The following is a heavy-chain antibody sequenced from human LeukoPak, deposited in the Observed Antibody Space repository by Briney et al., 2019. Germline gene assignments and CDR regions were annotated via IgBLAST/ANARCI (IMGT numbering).Heavy chain of an antibody. V-gene: IGHV1-69*04. J-gene: IGHJ4*02. D-gene: IGHD6-19*01. CDR3: PRRAVARPSFDY. CDR1: GVTFSSYA. CDR2: IIPILGIA. Sequence: ASVKVSCKASGVTFSSYAISWVRQAPGQGLEWMGRIIPILGIANYAQKFQGRVTITADKSTSTAYMELSSLRSEDTAVYYCPRRAVARPSFDYWGQGTLVTVSS.